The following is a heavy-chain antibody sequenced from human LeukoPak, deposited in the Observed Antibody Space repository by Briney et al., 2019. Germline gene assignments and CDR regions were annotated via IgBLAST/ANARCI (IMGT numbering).Heavy chain of an antibody. V-gene: IGHV3-30*18. CDR3: ANVSPPFDY. CDR2: ISYDGSNK. Sequence: GGSLRLSCAASGFTFSSYDMHWVRQAPGKGLEWVAVISYDGSNKYYADSVKGRFTISRDNSKNTLYLQMNSLRAEDTAVYYCANVSPPFDYWGQGTLVTVSS. CDR1: GFTFSSYD. J-gene: IGHJ4*02. D-gene: IGHD5/OR15-5a*01.